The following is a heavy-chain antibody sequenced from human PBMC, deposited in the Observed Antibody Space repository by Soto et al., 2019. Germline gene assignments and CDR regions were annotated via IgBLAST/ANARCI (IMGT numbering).Heavy chain of an antibody. J-gene: IGHJ4*02. D-gene: IGHD6-13*01. CDR3: ARDLWYSSPEVPIN. Sequence: GGSLRLSCGASGFSFSKYGMHWVRQAPGEGLEWLSLISYDGSEKWYADSVKGRFTISRDNAKNSLYLQMNSLRAEDTAVYYCARDLWYSSPEVPINWGQGTLVTVSS. V-gene: IGHV3-33*08. CDR2: ISYDGSEK. CDR1: GFSFSKYG.